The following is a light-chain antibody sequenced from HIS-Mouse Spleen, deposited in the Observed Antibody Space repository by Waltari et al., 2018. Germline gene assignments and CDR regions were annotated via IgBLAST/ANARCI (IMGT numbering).Light chain of an antibody. CDR2: GKN. Sequence: SSELTQDPAVSVALGQTVRITCQGDSLRSYYARWSQQKPGQAPVLVIYGKNNRPSGIPDRFSGSSSGNTASLTITGAQAEDEADYYCNSRDSSGNHLVFGGGTKLTVL. CDR1: SLRSYY. J-gene: IGLJ2*01. V-gene: IGLV3-19*01. CDR3: NSRDSSGNHLV.